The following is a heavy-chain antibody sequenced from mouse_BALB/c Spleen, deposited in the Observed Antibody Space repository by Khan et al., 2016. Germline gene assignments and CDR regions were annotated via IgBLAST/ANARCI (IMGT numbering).Heavy chain of an antibody. CDR3: ERYAGSSYVRGMDY. Sequence: EVQLQESGPSLVKPSQTLSLTCSVTGDSITSGYWNWIRKFPGNKLEYMGYISYSGGTYNNPSLKSRISITRDTSKNQYYLQLNSVTTEDTGTYYWERYAGSSYVRGMDYWGQGLSVTVSS. D-gene: IGHD1-1*01. CDR2: ISYSGGT. J-gene: IGHJ4*01. V-gene: IGHV3-8*02. CDR1: GDSITSGY.